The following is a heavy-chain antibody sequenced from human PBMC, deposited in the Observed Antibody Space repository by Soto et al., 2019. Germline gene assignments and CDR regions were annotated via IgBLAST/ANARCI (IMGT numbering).Heavy chain of an antibody. D-gene: IGHD3-3*01. CDR2: IIPIFGTA. CDR3: ASSTGHDFWSGFQSPFDY. CDR1: GGTFSSYA. Sequence: GASVKVSCKASGGTFSSYAISWVRQAPGQGLEWMGGIIPIFGTANYAQKFQGRVTITADESTSTAYMELSSLRSEDTAVYYCASSTGHDFWSGFQSPFDYWGQGTLVTVSS. J-gene: IGHJ4*02. V-gene: IGHV1-69*13.